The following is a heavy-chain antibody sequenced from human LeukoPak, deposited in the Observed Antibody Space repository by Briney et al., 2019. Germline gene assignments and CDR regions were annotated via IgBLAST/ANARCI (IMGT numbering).Heavy chain of an antibody. Sequence: ASVKDSCKASGGTFSSYAISWVRQAPGQGLEWMGGIIPIFGTANYAQKFQGRVTITADESTSTAYMELSSLRSEDTAVYYCARATINYDILTGYPYYYGMDVWGQGTTVTVSS. J-gene: IGHJ6*02. CDR2: IIPIFGTA. CDR3: ARATINYDILTGYPYYYGMDV. D-gene: IGHD3-9*01. CDR1: GGTFSSYA. V-gene: IGHV1-69*13.